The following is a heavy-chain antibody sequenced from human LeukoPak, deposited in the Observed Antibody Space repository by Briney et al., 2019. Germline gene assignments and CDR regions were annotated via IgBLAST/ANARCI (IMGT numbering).Heavy chain of an antibody. Sequence: PGGSLRLSCTASGFTVSGNYMNWVRQAPGKGLEWVSVVYTDGNIYYADSVKGRFTISKDNSKNTVDLLMNNVRAEDTALYYCARGRFGDPLNYWGQGTQVIVSS. CDR1: GFTVSGNY. J-gene: IGHJ4*02. CDR3: ARGRFGDPLNY. CDR2: VYTDGNI. D-gene: IGHD3-10*01. V-gene: IGHV3-53*01.